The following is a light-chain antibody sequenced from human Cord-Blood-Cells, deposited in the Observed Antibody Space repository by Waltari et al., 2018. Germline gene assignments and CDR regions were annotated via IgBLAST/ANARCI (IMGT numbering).Light chain of an antibody. CDR1: QSVLYSSNNNNY. CDR2: WAS. CDR3: QQYYSTPPT. Sequence: DIVMTQSPDSLAVSLGDRATINCKSSQSVLYSSNNNNYLAWYQQKPGQPPKLLIYWASTRDSGVPDRFSGSGSGTDFTLTISSLQAEDVAVYYCQQYYSTPPTFGGGTKVEIK. J-gene: IGKJ4*01. V-gene: IGKV4-1*01.